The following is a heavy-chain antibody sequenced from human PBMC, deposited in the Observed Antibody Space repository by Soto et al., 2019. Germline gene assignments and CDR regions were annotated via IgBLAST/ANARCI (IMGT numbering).Heavy chain of an antibody. Sequence: QVQPVQSGAEVKRPGASVKVSCKASGYTFTSYAIHWVRQAPGQRPEWMGWINAGNGNTKYSQKFQGRVTITRDTSASIAYLEVSGLRFEDTAVYYCARGSEPAYSSWYVNGDYWGQGTPVTVSS. D-gene: IGHD6-13*01. CDR2: INAGNGNT. J-gene: IGHJ4*02. CDR1: GYTFTSYA. V-gene: IGHV1-3*01. CDR3: ARGSEPAYSSWYVNGDY.